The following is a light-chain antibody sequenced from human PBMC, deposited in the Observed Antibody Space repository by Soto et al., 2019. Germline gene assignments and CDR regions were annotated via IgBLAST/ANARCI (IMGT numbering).Light chain of an antibody. Sequence: DIQMTQSPSTLSASVGDRVTITCRASQSISSWLAWYQQKPGKAPKLLIYDASSLESGVPSRFSGSGSGTEFTLTISSLQPDDFATYYCQQYNSYSLFGQGTKVELK. CDR3: QQYNSYSL. CDR1: QSISSW. CDR2: DAS. J-gene: IGKJ1*01. V-gene: IGKV1-5*01.